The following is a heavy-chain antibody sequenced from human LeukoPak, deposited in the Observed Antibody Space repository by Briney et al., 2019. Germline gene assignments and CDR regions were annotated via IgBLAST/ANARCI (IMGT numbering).Heavy chain of an antibody. Sequence: GASVNVSCKSAGYSFTGYYMHWVRQPPAQGLEWKGWINPNNGGTNYSHKFQGRVTMTRDTAINTDYMELSRLRSDDTAVYYCARAKSRKYYYDSQGAFDIWGQGTMVTVSS. J-gene: IGHJ3*02. CDR1: GYSFTGYY. CDR3: ARAKSRKYYYDSQGAFDI. V-gene: IGHV1-2*02. D-gene: IGHD3-22*01. CDR2: INPNNGGT.